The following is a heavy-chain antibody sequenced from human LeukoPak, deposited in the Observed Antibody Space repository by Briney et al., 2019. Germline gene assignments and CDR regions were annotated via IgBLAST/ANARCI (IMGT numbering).Heavy chain of an antibody. CDR1: GYTFTSYY. J-gene: IGHJ5*02. CDR2: INPNSGGT. Sequence: ASVKVSCKASGYTFTSYYMHWVRQAPGQGLEWMGWINPNSGGTNYAQKFQGRVTMTRDTSISTAYMELSRLRSDDTAVYYCARDEAVAGESWFDPWGQGTLVTVSS. D-gene: IGHD6-19*01. V-gene: IGHV1-2*02. CDR3: ARDEAVAGESWFDP.